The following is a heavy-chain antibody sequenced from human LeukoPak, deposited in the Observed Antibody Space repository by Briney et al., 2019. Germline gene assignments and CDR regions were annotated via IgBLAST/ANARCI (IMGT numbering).Heavy chain of an antibody. J-gene: IGHJ6*03. Sequence: GSLRLSCEASGFTFSSYSMNWVRQAPGKGLEWISYISTSTTTIYYANSVKGRFTISRDNAKKSLYLQMNSLRAEDTAVYYCAKGGYYGGRWYYYMDVWGTGTTVTVSS. CDR3: AKGGYYGGRWYYYMDV. D-gene: IGHD4-23*01. CDR1: GFTFSSYS. CDR2: ISTSTTTI. V-gene: IGHV3-48*01.